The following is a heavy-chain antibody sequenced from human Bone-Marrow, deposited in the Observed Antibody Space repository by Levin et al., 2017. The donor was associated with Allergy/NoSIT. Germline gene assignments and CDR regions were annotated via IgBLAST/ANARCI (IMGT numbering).Heavy chain of an antibody. V-gene: IGHV3-21*01. CDR3: VRDRLYDTSGYYYSASFDS. CDR2: ISSIVSYI. Sequence: NSGGSLRLSCAASGFTFSSYSMNWVRQAPGKGLEWVSSISSIVSYIYYADSVKGRFTISRDNAKNSLFLEMDSLRAEDTAVYYCVRDRLYDTSGYYYSASFDSWGQGTLVTVSS. D-gene: IGHD3-22*01. J-gene: IGHJ4*02. CDR1: GFTFSSYS.